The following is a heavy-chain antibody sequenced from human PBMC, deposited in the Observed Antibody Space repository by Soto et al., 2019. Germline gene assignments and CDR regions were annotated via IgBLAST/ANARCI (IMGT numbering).Heavy chain of an antibody. CDR2: IYYNGNT. Sequence: SETMSLTCTVSGGSINTHYWNWIRQPPGKGLEWIAYIYYNGNTDSNPSLEGRVTISLDTPKNQLSLELSSVTAADTAVYYCARGYHGYSYANFAYWGQGILVTVSS. V-gene: IGHV4-59*11. D-gene: IGHD6-13*01. CDR1: GGSINTHY. CDR3: ARGYHGYSYANFAY. J-gene: IGHJ4*02.